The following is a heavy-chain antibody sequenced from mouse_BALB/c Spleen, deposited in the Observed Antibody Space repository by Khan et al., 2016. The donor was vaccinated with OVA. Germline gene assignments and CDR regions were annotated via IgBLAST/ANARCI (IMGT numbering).Heavy chain of an antibody. CDR2: IWSGGNT. V-gene: IGHV2-2*01. CDR1: GFSLTTYG. D-gene: IGHD2-14*01. CDR3: ARNSYMYDFTY. J-gene: IGHJ3*01. Sequence: QVQLQLSGPGLVQPSQSLSITCSVSGFSLTTYGVHWVRQSPGKGLEWLGLIWSGGNTDYNAAFISRLSISKDNSKSQVFFKMSSLQADDTAMYXCARNSYMYDFTYWGQGTLVTVSA.